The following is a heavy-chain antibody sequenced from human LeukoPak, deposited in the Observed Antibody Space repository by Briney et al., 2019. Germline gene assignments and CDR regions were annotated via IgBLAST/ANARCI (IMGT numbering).Heavy chain of an antibody. V-gene: IGHV1-2*06. CDR3: ARVGYYESSGYYEY. CDR2: INPSSGGT. D-gene: IGHD3-22*01. J-gene: IGHJ4*02. Sequence: ASAKVSCKASGYTLTDYYMHWVRQAPGQGLEWMGRINPSSGGTNYAQKFQGRVTMTRDTSISTVYMELSRLRSDDTAVYYCARVGYYESSGYYEYWGQGTLVTVSS. CDR1: GYTLTDYY.